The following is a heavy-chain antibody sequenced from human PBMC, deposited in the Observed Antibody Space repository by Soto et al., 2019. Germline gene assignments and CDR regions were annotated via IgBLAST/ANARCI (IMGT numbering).Heavy chain of an antibody. V-gene: IGHV2-5*02. D-gene: IGHD6-13*01. CDR1: GFSLSTSGVG. CDR3: AHSIAAGPLDT. CDR2: VYWDEYK. J-gene: IGHJ5*02. Sequence: QITLNESGPTLVKPTQTLTLTCTFSGFSLSTSGVGVAWIRQPPGKALDWLSLVYWDEYKRSNLYMKSRLTITKDTSRNLVVLTMTNMDPVEPATYYCAHSIAAGPLDTWGQGTLVTVSS.